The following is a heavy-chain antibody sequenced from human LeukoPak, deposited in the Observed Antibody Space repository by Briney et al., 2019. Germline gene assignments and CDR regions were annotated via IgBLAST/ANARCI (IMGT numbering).Heavy chain of an antibody. CDR2: ISGSGGST. CDR1: GFTFSSYA. J-gene: IGHJ4*02. V-gene: IGHV3-23*01. D-gene: IGHD4-17*01. Sequence: GGSLRLSCAASGFTFSSYAMSWVRQAPGKGLEWVSAISGSGGSTYYADSVKGRFTISKDNAKNSLYLQMNSLRAEDTAVYYCARAGGSTVFHSDYWGQGTLVTVSS. CDR3: ARAGGSTVFHSDY.